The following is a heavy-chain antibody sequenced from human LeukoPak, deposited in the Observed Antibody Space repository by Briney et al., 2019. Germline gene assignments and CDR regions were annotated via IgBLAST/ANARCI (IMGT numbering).Heavy chain of an antibody. CDR2: ISPSGGIT. CDR3: AKSNGYGLIDI. CDR1: GFTFSSHG. V-gene: IGHV3-23*01. D-gene: IGHD3-22*01. Sequence: GGSLRLSCAASGFTFSSHGMNWVRQAPGKGLEWVSGISPSGGITYYTDSVKGRFTISRDNSKNTVSLQMNSLRGEDTAVYYCAKSNGYGLIDIWGQGTMVTVSS. J-gene: IGHJ3*02.